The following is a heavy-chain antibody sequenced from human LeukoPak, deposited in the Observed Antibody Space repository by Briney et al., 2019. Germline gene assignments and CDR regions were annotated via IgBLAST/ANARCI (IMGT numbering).Heavy chain of an antibody. CDR3: TRDTGTTGEVKFDP. V-gene: IGHV4-39*07. J-gene: IGHJ5*02. CDR2: IYYSGST. CDR1: GCAISSSSYY. D-gene: IGHD4-17*01. Sequence: SETLSLTCSVSGCAISSSSYYWGWIRQPPGKGLECIASIYYSGSTYYNPSLKSRVTMSVDTSKSQFSLNLMSVTAADTAVYYCTRDTGTTGEVKFDPWGQGTLVTVSS.